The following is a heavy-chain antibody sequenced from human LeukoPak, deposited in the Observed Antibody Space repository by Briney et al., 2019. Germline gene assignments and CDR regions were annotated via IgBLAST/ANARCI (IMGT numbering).Heavy chain of an antibody. Sequence: GSSVKVSCKASGGTFSSDAISWVRQAAGQGLERMGRIIPILGIANYAQKFQGRVTITADKSTSTAYMELSSLRSEDTAVYYCARDTMAGDGSDYWGQGTLVTVSS. CDR1: GGTFSSDA. CDR3: ARDTMAGDGSDY. CDR2: IIPILGIA. D-gene: IGHD3-10*01. J-gene: IGHJ4*02. V-gene: IGHV1-69*04.